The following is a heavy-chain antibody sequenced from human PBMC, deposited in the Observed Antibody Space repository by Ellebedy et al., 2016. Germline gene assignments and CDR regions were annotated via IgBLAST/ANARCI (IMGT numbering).Heavy chain of an antibody. CDR2: ISYDGSNK. CDR3: ARPLWFGELADAFDI. J-gene: IGHJ3*02. CDR1: GFSFSSYV. V-gene: IGHV3-30-3*01. Sequence: GGSLRLSCAASGFSFSSYVMHWVRQAPGKGLERVAVISYDGSNKYYADSVKGRFPISRDNSKNTLYLQMNSLRTEDTAVYYCARPLWFGELADAFDIWGQGTMVTVSS. D-gene: IGHD3-10*01.